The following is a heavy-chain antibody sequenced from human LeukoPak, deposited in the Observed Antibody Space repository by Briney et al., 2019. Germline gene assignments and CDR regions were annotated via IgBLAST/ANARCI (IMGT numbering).Heavy chain of an antibody. CDR2: ISDSGGST. CDR3: ARDLRRWLQFLPFDY. D-gene: IGHD3-3*01. CDR1: GFTFSDYA. V-gene: IGHV3-23*01. Sequence: PGGSLRLSCAASGFTFSDYAMSWVRQAPGKGLEWVSAISDSGGSTYYADSVKGRFTISRDNAKNSLYLQMNSLRAEDTAVYYCARDLRRWLQFLPFDYWGQGTLVTVSS. J-gene: IGHJ4*02.